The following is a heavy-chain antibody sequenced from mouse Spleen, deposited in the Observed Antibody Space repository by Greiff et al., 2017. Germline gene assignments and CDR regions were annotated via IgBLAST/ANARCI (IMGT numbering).Heavy chain of an antibody. V-gene: IGHV1-59*01. CDR3: AILYDGYYVGY. D-gene: IGHD2-3*01. Sequence: QVQLQQPGAELVRPGTSVKLSCKASGYTFTSYWMHWVKQRPGQGLEWIGVIDPSDSYTNYNQKFKGKATLTVDTSSSTAYMQLSSLTSEDSAVYYCAILYDGYYVGYWGQGTTLTVSS. CDR1: GYTFTSYW. J-gene: IGHJ2*01. CDR2: IDPSDSYT.